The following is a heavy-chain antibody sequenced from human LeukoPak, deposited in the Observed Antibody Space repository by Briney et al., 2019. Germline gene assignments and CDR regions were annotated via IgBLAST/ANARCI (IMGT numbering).Heavy chain of an antibody. D-gene: IGHD2-2*01. J-gene: IGHJ4*02. CDR1: GFTFSNYD. CDR3: AKDGCSATSCYSHY. Sequence: GGSLRLSCAASGFTFSNYDMHWVRQAPGKGLEWVAFIRNDVSQKYYVDSVKGRFTISRDNSKNTLYLQMNSLRAEDTAVFYCAKDGCSATSCYSHYWGQGTLVTVSP. V-gene: IGHV3-30*02. CDR2: IRNDVSQK.